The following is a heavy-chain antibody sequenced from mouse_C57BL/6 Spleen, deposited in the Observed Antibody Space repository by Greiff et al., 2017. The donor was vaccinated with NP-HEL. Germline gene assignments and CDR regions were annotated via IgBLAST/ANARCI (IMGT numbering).Heavy chain of an antibody. V-gene: IGHV1-82*01. CDR2: IYPGDGDT. Sequence: VQLQQSGPELVKPGASVKISCKASGYAFSSSWMNWVKQRPGKGLEWIGRIYPGDGDTNYNGKFKGKATLTADKSSSTAYMQLSSLTSEDSAVYFCARGIGYYSWFAYWGQGTLVTVSA. CDR3: ARGIGYYSWFAY. D-gene: IGHD2-3*01. CDR1: GYAFSSSW. J-gene: IGHJ3*01.